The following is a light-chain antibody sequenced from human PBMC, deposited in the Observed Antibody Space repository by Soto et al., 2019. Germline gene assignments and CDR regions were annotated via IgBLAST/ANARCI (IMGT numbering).Light chain of an antibody. CDR2: DAS. CDR3: QQRSNWPPIT. CDR1: QSVSSY. V-gene: IGKV3-11*01. J-gene: IGKJ5*01. Sequence: EIVLTQSPATLSLSPGERATLSCRASQSVSSYLAWYQQKPGQAPRLLIYDASNTATGIPARFSGSGSGTDFILTISSLEPEDFAVYYCQQRSNWPPITFGQGTRLEIK.